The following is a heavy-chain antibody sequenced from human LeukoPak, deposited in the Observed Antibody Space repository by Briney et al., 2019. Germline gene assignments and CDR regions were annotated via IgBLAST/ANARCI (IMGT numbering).Heavy chain of an antibody. Sequence: GGSLRPSCAASGFTFSSYPMHWVRQAPGKGLEYVSAISSNGGSTYYANSVKGRFTISRDNSKNTLYLQMGSLRAEDMAVYYCARVGTMFDYWGQGALVTVSS. CDR3: ARVGTMFDY. CDR2: ISSNGGST. J-gene: IGHJ4*02. CDR1: GFTFSSYP. V-gene: IGHV3-64*01. D-gene: IGHD4/OR15-4a*01.